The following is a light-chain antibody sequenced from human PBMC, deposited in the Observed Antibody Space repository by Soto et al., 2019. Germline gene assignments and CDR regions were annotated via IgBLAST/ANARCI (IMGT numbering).Light chain of an antibody. V-gene: IGKV3-15*01. CDR3: QQYNNWPLT. CDR2: DAS. Sequence: EIVLTQSPATLSVSPGEGAALSCRASQSVSRSLAWYQQKPGQAPRLLMYDASTRATGIPGRFSGSGSGTEFTLTISSLQSEDVAVYHCQQYNNWPLTFGGGTKVEI. J-gene: IGKJ4*01. CDR1: QSVSRS.